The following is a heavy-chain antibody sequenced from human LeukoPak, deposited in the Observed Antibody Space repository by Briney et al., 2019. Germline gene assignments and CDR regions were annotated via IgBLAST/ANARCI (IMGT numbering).Heavy chain of an antibody. V-gene: IGHV3-23*01. CDR1: AFTFSRGD. J-gene: IGHJ4*02. CDR3: AREDSSMVLSLDY. CDR2: ISGNGAGT. Sequence: GGSLRLSCAASAFTFSRGDMAWVRQPPGKRPEWISSISGNGAGTHYIDSVRGRFIISRDNSKNTVYLQMNSLRAEDTAIYYCAREDSSMVLSLDYWGQGTLVTVSS. D-gene: IGHD5-18*01.